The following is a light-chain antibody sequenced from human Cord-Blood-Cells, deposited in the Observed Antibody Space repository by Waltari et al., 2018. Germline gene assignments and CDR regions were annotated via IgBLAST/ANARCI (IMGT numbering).Light chain of an antibody. V-gene: IGLV2-14*03. CDR2: DVS. CDR1: SSDVVGYNY. CDR3: SSYTSSSTLYV. J-gene: IGLJ1*01. Sequence: QSALTQPASVSGSPGQSITISCTGTSSDVVGYNYVSWDQQHPGKAPKLMIYDVSNRPSGVSNRFSGSKSGNTASLTISGLQAEDEADYYCSSYTSSSTLYVFGTGTKVTVL.